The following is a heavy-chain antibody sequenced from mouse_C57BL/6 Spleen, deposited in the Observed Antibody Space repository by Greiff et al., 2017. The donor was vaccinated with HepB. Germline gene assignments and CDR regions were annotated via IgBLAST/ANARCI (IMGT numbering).Heavy chain of an antibody. V-gene: IGHV1-19*01. D-gene: IGHD6-1*01. CDR3: ARGASLPSAMDY. Sequence: VQLQQSGPVLVKPGASVKMSCKASGYTFTDYYMNWVKQSHGKSLEWIGVINPYNGGTSYNQKFKGKATLTVDKSSSTAYMELNSLTSEDSAVYYCARGASLPSAMDYWGQGTSVTVSS. J-gene: IGHJ4*01. CDR1: GYTFTDYY. CDR2: INPYNGGT.